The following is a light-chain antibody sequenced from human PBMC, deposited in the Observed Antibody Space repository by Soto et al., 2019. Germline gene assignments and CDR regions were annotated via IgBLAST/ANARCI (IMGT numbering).Light chain of an antibody. Sequence: EIALTQSPGTLSLSPGERATLSCRAGQSVSSNYLAWYQQKPGQPPRLLIYSASSRATGIPDRFSGSGSGTDFTLTISRLEPEDFAVYYCQLYGSSPRMYTFGQGTKLEIK. V-gene: IGKV3-20*01. CDR3: QLYGSSPRMYT. CDR2: SAS. J-gene: IGKJ2*01. CDR1: QSVSSNY.